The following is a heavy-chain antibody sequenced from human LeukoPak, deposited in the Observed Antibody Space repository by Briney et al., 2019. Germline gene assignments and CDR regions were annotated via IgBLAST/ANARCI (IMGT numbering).Heavy chain of an antibody. CDR1: GFTFSSYG. V-gene: IGHV3-30*18. CDR2: ISYDVGNK. CDR3: AKDGGYGDYVMGV. D-gene: IGHD3-16*01. Sequence: GGSLRLSCAPSGFTFSSYGMHWVRQAPGKGLEWVTVISYDVGNKYYADSVKGRFTISRDNSKNTLYLQMNSLRAEDTAVYYCAKDGGYGDYVMGVWGKGTTVTVSS. J-gene: IGHJ6*04.